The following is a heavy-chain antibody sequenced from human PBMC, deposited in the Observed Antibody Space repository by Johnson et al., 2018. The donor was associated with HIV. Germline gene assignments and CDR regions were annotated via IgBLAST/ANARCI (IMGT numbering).Heavy chain of an antibody. J-gene: IGHJ3*02. CDR3: ARVTLVFDM. V-gene: IGHV3-30*04. CDR1: GFTFSSYA. D-gene: IGHD4-23*01. CDR2: ISYDGSNK. Sequence: QMLLVESGGGVVQPGRSLRLSCAASGFTFSSYAIHWVRQAPGKGLEWVAAISYDGSNKYYADSVKGRFTISRDNSKNTLYLQMNSLRAEDTAVYYCARVTLVFDMWGQGTVVHVSS.